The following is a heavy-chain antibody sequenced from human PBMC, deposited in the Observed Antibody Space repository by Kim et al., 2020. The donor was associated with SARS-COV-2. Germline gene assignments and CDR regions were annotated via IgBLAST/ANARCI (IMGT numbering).Heavy chain of an antibody. Sequence: GGSLRLSCAASGVTFNNYAMSWVRQAPGKGLNWVSGISATGGSTYYADSLKGRFTISRDNSKNTLYLQMNSLRVEDTAVYYCARGSYDYVWGNVGVEGYWGQGTLVTVSS. J-gene: IGHJ4*02. CDR1: GVTFNNYA. CDR2: ISATGGST. D-gene: IGHD3-16*01. V-gene: IGHV3-23*01. CDR3: ARGSYDYVWGNVGVEGY.